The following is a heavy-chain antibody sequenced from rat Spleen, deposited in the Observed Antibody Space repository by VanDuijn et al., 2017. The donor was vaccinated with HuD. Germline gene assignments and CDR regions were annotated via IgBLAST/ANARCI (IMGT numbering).Heavy chain of an antibody. J-gene: IGHJ2*01. CDR3: TTGGTTFDY. CDR2: ISTSGGST. CDR1: GFTFSDYN. V-gene: IGHV5S23*01. Sequence: EVQLVESDGGLVQPGRSLKLSCAASGFTFSDYNMAWVRQAPKKGLEWVASISTSGGSTYYRDSVKGRFTISRDNAKSTLYLQMDSLRSEDTATYYCTTGGTTFDYWGQGVMVTVSS. D-gene: IGHD1-5*01.